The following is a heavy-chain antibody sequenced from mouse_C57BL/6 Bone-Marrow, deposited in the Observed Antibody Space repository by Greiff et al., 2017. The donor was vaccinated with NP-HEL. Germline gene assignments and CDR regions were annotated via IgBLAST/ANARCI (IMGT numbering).Heavy chain of an antibody. Sequence: VQLQQSGPELVKPGASVKMSCKASGYTFTDYNMHWVKQSHGKSLEWIGYINPNNGGTSYNQKFKGKATLTVNKSSSTAYMELRSLTSEDSAVYYCARWGWLLRPFAYWGQGTLVTVSA. D-gene: IGHD2-3*01. CDR1: GYTFTDYN. CDR3: ARWGWLLRPFAY. J-gene: IGHJ3*01. CDR2: INPNNGGT. V-gene: IGHV1-22*01.